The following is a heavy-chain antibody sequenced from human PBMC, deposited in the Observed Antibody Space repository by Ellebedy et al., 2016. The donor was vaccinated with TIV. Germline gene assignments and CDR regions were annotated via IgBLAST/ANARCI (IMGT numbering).Heavy chain of an antibody. Sequence: GESLKISXAASGFTVSNNYMSWVRQAPGKGLELVSLIYSVGTTYYADSVKGRFTISRDSSKNTLFLQMNSLRAEDTAVYYCARPYFGVTYWGQGTLVTVSS. J-gene: IGHJ4*02. D-gene: IGHD3-3*01. CDR2: IYSVGTT. V-gene: IGHV3-53*01. CDR1: GFTVSNNY. CDR3: ARPYFGVTY.